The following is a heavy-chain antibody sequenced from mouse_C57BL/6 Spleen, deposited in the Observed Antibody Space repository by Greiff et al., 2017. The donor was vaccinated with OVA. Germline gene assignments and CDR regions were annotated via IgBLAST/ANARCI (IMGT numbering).Heavy chain of an antibody. V-gene: IGHV2-2*01. D-gene: IGHD1-1*01. CDR3: ARNRGSSYAMDY. CDR2: IWSGGST. Sequence: VKLVESGPGLVQPSQSLSITCTVSGFSLTSYGVHWVRQSPGKGLEWLGVIWSGGSTDYNAAFISRLSISKDNSKSQVFFKMNSLQADDAAIYYCARNRGSSYAMDYWGQVTSVTVSS. CDR1: GFSLTSYG. J-gene: IGHJ4*01.